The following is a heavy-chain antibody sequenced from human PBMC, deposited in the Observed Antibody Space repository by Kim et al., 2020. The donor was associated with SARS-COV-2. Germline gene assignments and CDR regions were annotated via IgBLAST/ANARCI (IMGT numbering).Heavy chain of an antibody. CDR2: ISYDGSNK. V-gene: IGHV3-30-3*01. Sequence: GGSLRLSCAASGFTFSRYAMHWVRQAPGKGLEWVAVISYDGSNKYYADSVKGRFTISRDNSKNTLYLQMNSLRAEDTAMYYCARDPRTYDYPLSVDYWGQGTLVTVSS. CDR3: ARDPRTYDYPLSVDY. D-gene: IGHD3-16*01. CDR1: GFTFSRYA. J-gene: IGHJ4*02.